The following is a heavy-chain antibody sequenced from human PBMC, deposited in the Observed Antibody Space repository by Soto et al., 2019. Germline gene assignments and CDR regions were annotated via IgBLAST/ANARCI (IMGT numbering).Heavy chain of an antibody. V-gene: IGHV4-34*01. CDR2: INHSGST. CDR1: GGSFSGYY. D-gene: IGHD3-3*01. CDR3: ARSLYDFWSGYYNRRWFDP. J-gene: IGHJ5*02. Sequence: PSETLSLTCAVYGGSFSGYYWSWIRQPPGKGLEWIGEINHSGSTNYNPSLKSRVTISVDTSKNQFSLELSSVTAADTAVYYCARSLYDFWSGYYNRRWFDPWGQGTLVTVSS.